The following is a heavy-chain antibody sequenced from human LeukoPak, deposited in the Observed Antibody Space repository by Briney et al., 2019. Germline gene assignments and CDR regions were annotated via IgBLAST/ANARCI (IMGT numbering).Heavy chain of an antibody. CDR3: ARIGYNTLDY. Sequence: GASVQVSCKTSGYSFTNYAIHWVRQAPGQGLEWMGWINTNTGNPSYALDFTGRLVLSLDTSVSTANLHLASLKAEDTAVHYCARIGYNTLDYWGQGTLVTVSS. D-gene: IGHD3-3*01. V-gene: IGHV7-4-1*01. CDR2: INTNTGNP. J-gene: IGHJ4*02. CDR1: GYSFTNYA.